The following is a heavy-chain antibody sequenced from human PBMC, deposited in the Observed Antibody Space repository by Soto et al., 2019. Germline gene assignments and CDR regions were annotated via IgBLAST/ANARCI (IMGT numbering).Heavy chain of an antibody. CDR3: TREASGSGWWSQGSFES. CDR1: GFTVSSSY. CDR2: IYSSGST. Sequence: EVQLVESGGGLVQPGGSLRLSCAASGFTVSSSYISWVRQAPGKRLEWVSTIYSSGSTYYADSVRGRFTISRDDSKNTLYLQMNSLSVDDTAVYCCTREASGSGWWSQGSFESWGQGTLVTVSS. D-gene: IGHD6-19*01. J-gene: IGHJ5*01. V-gene: IGHV3-66*01.